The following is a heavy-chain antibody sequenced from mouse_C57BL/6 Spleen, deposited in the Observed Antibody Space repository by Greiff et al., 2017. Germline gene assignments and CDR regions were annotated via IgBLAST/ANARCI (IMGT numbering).Heavy chain of an antibody. D-gene: IGHD2-3*01. CDR1: GFTFSSYG. CDR2: ISSGGSYT. V-gene: IGHV5-6*01. CDR3: ARLGDGYYSFDY. Sequence: EVMLVESGGDLVKPGGSLKLSCAASGFTFSSYGMSWVRQTPDKRLEWVATISSGGSYTYYTDSVKGRFTISRDNAKNTLYLQMSSLKSEDTAMYYCARLGDGYYSFDYWGQGTTLTVSS. J-gene: IGHJ2*01.